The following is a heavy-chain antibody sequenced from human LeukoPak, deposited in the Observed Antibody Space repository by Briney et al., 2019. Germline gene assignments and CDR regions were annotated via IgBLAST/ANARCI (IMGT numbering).Heavy chain of an antibody. CDR1: GYTFTTYG. Sequence: GSSVKVSCKASGYTFTTYGFSWVRQVPGQGLEWMGWISASNGNTNYAQKLQDRVTMTTDTPTRTAYMELRSLISDDTAVYYCARDQRYYGSGNYYAPDYWGQGTLVTVSS. CDR3: ARDQRYYGSGNYYAPDY. V-gene: IGHV1-18*01. D-gene: IGHD3-10*01. CDR2: ISASNGNT. J-gene: IGHJ4*02.